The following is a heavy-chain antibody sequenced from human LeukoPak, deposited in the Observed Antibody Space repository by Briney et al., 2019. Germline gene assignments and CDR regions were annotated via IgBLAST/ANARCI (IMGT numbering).Heavy chain of an antibody. J-gene: IGHJ4*02. CDR3: ARGPTIFAFDY. V-gene: IGHV3-48*04. CDR2: ISSSSNTI. CDR1: GFTFSSYS. Sequence: PGGSLRLSCAASGFTFSSYSMNWVRQAPGKGLEWVSYISSSSNTIYYADSVKGRFTISRDNAKNTLYLQMNSLRAEDTAVYYCARGPTIFAFDYWGQGTLVTVSS. D-gene: IGHD3-3*01.